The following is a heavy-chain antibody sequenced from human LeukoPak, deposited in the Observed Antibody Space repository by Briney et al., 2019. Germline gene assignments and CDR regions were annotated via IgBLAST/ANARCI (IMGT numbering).Heavy chain of an antibody. CDR2: ISVDSATI. J-gene: IGHJ4*02. D-gene: IGHD1-14*01. CDR1: GFDLTDYY. Sequence: GGSLRLSCAASGFDLTDYYMTWIRQTPGKGLEWVSYISVDSATIYYADSVKGRFTISRDNAKNSLYLQMNSLTGEDTAIYYCARLRVPPEHWGQGTLGTVSS. V-gene: IGHV3-11*01. CDR3: ARLRVPPEH.